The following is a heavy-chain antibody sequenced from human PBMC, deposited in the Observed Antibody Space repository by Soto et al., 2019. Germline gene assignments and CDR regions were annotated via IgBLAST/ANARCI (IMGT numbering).Heavy chain of an antibody. V-gene: IGHV3-74*01. Sequence: EVQLVESGGGLVQPGGSLRLSCAASGFTFSTYWMHWVRQVPGKGLLWVSHINSDGSSTNYADSVKGRFTISRDNAKNTPYMQMNTLRAEDTALYHCVRVGGYDPYFDYCDHGTLVTVSS. J-gene: IGHJ4*01. CDR3: VRVGGYDPYFDY. CDR2: INSDGSST. CDR1: GFTFSTYW. D-gene: IGHD5-12*01.